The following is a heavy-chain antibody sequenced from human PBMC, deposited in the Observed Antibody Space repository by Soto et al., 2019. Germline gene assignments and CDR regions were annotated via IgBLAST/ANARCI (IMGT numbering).Heavy chain of an antibody. Sequence: QVQLQESGPGLVKPSETLSLTCTVSGGSVSSGSYYWSCIRQPPGKGLEWIGYIYYSGSTNYNPSIKSRVTISVDTSRNRFPLKLSSVTAADRAVYYCASSGYCSSTSCYIGPYYYYGMDVWGQGTTVTVSS. J-gene: IGHJ6*02. CDR1: GGSVSSGSYY. CDR2: IYYSGST. D-gene: IGHD2-2*02. CDR3: ASSGYCSSTSCYIGPYYYYGMDV. V-gene: IGHV4-61*01.